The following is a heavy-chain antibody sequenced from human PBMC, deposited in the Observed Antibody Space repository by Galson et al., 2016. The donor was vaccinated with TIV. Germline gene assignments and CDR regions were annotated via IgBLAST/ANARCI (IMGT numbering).Heavy chain of an antibody. J-gene: IGHJ4*02. CDR2: IIGMFGTT. CDR3: ATARGYSGHEGNY. CDR1: GGTFSSYA. D-gene: IGHD5-12*01. Sequence: SVKVSCKASGGTFSSYAFSWVRQAPGQGLEWMGRIIGMFGTTNYAQKFLGRVTITADELTSTAYMELSSLRSEDTAMYYCATARGYSGHEGNYWGQGTLVTVSS. V-gene: IGHV1-69*13.